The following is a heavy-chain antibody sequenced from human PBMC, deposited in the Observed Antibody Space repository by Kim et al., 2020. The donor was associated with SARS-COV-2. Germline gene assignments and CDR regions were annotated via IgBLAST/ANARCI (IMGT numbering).Heavy chain of an antibody. CDR3: ARDIVVVGGIDY. V-gene: IGHV3-21*01. D-gene: IGHD2-15*01. CDR1: GFTFSSYS. CDR2: ISSSSSYI. J-gene: IGHJ4*02. Sequence: GGSLRLSCAASGFTFSSYSMNWVRQAPGKGLEWVSSISSSSSYIYYADSVKGRFTISRDNAKNSLYLQMNSLRAEDTAVYYCARDIVVVGGIDYWGQGTLVTVSS.